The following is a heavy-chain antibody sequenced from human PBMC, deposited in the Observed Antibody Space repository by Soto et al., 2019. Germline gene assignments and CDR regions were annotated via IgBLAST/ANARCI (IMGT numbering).Heavy chain of an antibody. V-gene: IGHV4-4*02. CDR2: IYHRGAT. CDR1: GASISNNNW. D-gene: IGHD3-16*01. Sequence: PSETLSLTCGVSGASISNNNWWSWVRQPPGKGLEWIGEIYHRGATNYNPSLKSRVTISVDQSKNQFSLKLNSVTAADTAIYYCAKRGGYYFDYWGQGTLVTVSS. J-gene: IGHJ4*02. CDR3: AKRGGYYFDY.